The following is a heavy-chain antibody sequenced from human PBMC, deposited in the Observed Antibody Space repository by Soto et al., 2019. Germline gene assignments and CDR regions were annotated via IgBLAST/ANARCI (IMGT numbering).Heavy chain of an antibody. CDR1: GSTISIYA. Sequence: RGSLRLSCAVSGSTISIYAIHWVRQAPGKGLEWVAFISYDGSNKYYADSVTGRFTIARDNSKNTVYLQMNSLRAEDTAVYYCARGDGHTYGTFFDYWGQGTLVTVSS. CDR2: ISYDGSNK. CDR3: ARGDGHTYGTFFDY. D-gene: IGHD5-18*01. V-gene: IGHV3-30-3*01. J-gene: IGHJ4*02.